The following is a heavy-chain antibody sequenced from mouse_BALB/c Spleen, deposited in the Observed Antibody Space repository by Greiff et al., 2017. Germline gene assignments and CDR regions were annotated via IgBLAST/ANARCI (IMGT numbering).Heavy chain of an antibody. Sequence: VQVVESGPGLVAPSQSLSITCTVSGFSLTGYGVNWVRQPPGKGLEWLGMIWGDGSTDYNSALKSRLSISKDNSKSQVFLKMNSLQTDDTARYYCARESPLYGSSYNYAMDYWGQGTSVTVSS. J-gene: IGHJ4*01. D-gene: IGHD1-1*01. CDR2: IWGDGST. CDR3: ARESPLYGSSYNYAMDY. CDR1: GFSLTGYG. V-gene: IGHV2-6-7*01.